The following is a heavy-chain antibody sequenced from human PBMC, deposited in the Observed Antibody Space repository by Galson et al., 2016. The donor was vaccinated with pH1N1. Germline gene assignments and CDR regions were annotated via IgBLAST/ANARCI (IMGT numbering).Heavy chain of an antibody. CDR2: IVPILGTI. CDR1: GGTFSSNT. J-gene: IGHJ5*02. V-gene: IGHV1-69*15. D-gene: IGHD3-22*01. CDR3: AIMQRYYFDSSGYYFP. Sequence: CKASGGTFSSNTVSWVRQAPGHGLEWVGRIVPILGTINYPQKFQGRVTITADESTSTAFLELSSLRSEDTAIYYCAIMQRYYFDSSGYYFPWGQGTLVIVSS.